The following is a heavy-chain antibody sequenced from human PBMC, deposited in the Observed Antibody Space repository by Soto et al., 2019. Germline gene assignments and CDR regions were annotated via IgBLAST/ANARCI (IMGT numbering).Heavy chain of an antibody. D-gene: IGHD6-19*01. CDR3: AGARSGWYLDV. V-gene: IGHV3-74*01. Sequence: EVQLVESGGGLVQPGGSPRLSCAASGFTFSSYWMHWVRQAPGKGLVWVSRINSDGSSTSYEESVKGRFTISRDNAKNTLYLQMNSLRAEDTAVYYCAGARSGWYLDVWGQGTTVTVSS. CDR2: INSDGSST. CDR1: GFTFSSYW. J-gene: IGHJ6*02.